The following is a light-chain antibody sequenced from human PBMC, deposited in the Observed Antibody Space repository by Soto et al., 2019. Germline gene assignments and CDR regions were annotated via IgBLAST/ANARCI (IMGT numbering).Light chain of an antibody. CDR1: QSVSSSS. V-gene: IGKV3-20*01. J-gene: IGKJ1*01. Sequence: MVLTHCPGTLSLSPGERATLSCSASQSVSSSSLAWYQQRRGQAPRLLIHDESSRATGIPDRLSGSGSGKDFTLTISRLEPEDFAVYYCQQYGGSPRTFGQGTKVDIK. CDR3: QQYGGSPRT. CDR2: DES.